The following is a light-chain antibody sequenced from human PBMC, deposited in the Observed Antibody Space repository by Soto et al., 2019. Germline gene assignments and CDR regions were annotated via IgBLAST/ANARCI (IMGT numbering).Light chain of an antibody. CDR2: KAS. J-gene: IGKJ1*01. CDR3: QQYSDNWT. CDR1: QSISSW. V-gene: IGKV1-5*03. Sequence: DIQMTQSPSTLSASVGDRVTITCRASQSISSWLAWYQQKPGTAPNLLIYKASTLQSGVPSRFSGRGSGTEFTLTISSLQPDDSATYYCQQYSDNWTFGQGTKVEIK.